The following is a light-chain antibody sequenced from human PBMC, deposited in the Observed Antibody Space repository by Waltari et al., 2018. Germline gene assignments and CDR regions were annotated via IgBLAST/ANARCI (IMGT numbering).Light chain of an antibody. CDR3: AAWDDSLNGPV. CDR1: SPNHGSNP. CDR2: SNN. J-gene: IGLJ2*01. V-gene: IGLV1-44*01. Sequence: QSVLTQPPSASGTPRQRVTIPCSGSSPNHGSNPSNWYQQLPGTAPKLLIYSNNQRPSGVPDRFSGSKSGTSASLAISGLQSEDEADYYCAAWDDSLNGPVFGGGTKLTVL.